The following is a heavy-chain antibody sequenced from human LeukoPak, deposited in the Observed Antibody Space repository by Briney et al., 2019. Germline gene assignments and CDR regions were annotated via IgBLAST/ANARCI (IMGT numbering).Heavy chain of an antibody. CDR3: ARANDSSGYYYSYAFDI. Sequence: ASVTVSFKASGYTFTSYDINWVRQAPGQGGEWMGWMNPNSGNTVYAQKFQGTVTMTSNTSISTAYMELSSLRSEDTAVYYCARANDSSGYYYSYAFDIWGQGTMVTVSS. J-gene: IGHJ3*02. CDR1: GYTFTSYD. D-gene: IGHD3-22*01. V-gene: IGHV1-8*01. CDR2: MNPNSGNT.